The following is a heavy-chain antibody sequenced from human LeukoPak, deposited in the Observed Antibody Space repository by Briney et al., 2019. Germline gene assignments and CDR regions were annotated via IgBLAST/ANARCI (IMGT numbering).Heavy chain of an antibody. D-gene: IGHD3-22*01. CDR3: ARTHYDSSAYYSPAGY. CDR1: GYTFTGYN. Sequence: GASVKVSRKASGYTFTGYNMRWVRQAPGQGLEWMGWINVHTGVAHYAQQFHGRVTMTRDTSISTAYMELSRLRSDDTAVFYCARTHYDSSAYYSPAGYWGQGTLVTVSS. CDR2: INVHTGVA. V-gene: IGHV1-2*02. J-gene: IGHJ4*02.